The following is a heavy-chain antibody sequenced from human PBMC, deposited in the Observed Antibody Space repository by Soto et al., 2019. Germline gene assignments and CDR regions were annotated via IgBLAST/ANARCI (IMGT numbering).Heavy chain of an antibody. V-gene: IGHV3-33*01. D-gene: IGHD3-22*01. CDR2: IWYDGSNK. CDR1: GFTFSSYG. CDR3: ASSPPYYYDSSGYYYGPFDY. J-gene: IGHJ4*02. Sequence: LRLSCAASGFTFSSYGMHWVRQAPGKGLEWVAVIWYDGSNKYYADSVKGRFTISRDNSKNTLYLQMNSLRAEDTAVYYCASSPPYYYDSSGYYYGPFDYWGQGTLVTVSS.